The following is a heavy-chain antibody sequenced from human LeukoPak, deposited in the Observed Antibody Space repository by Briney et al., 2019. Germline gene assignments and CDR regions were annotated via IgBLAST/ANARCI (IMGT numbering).Heavy chain of an antibody. J-gene: IGHJ1*01. CDR3: ANSGLNYYDSSGPGYFQH. D-gene: IGHD3-22*01. CDR1: GGTFSSYA. V-gene: IGHV1-69*13. Sequence: ASVKVSCKASGGTFSSYAISWVRQAPEQGLEWMGGIIPIFGTANYAQKFQGRVTITADESTSTAYMELSSLRSEDTAVYYCANSGLNYYDSSGPGYFQHWGQGTLVTVSS. CDR2: IIPIFGTA.